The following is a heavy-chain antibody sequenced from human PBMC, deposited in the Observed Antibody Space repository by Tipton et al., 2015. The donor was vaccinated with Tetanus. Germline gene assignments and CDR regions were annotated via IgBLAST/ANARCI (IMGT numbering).Heavy chain of an antibody. Sequence: SLRLSCAASGFTFSRYAVHWVRQAPGKGLEWVAVISSHGSNEDYADSVKGRFTISRDIAKNSLYLQMSSLRAEDMAVYYCARAVVGAPGCMDVWGQGTTVTVSS. V-gene: IGHV3-30*04. D-gene: IGHD1-26*01. CDR3: ARAVVGAPGCMDV. CDR2: ISSHGSNE. CDR1: GFTFSRYA. J-gene: IGHJ6*02.